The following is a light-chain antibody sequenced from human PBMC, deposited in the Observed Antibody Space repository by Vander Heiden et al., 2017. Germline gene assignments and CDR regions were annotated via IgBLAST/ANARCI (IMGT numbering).Light chain of an antibody. Sequence: QSVLTQPPSAPGAPGQRVNISCTGSSSNIAAGYDVHWYPQLPGTAPKLLIYGNSNRPSGVPDRFSGSKSGTSASLAITGLQAEDEADYYCQSYDSSLSGSVFGGGTKLTVL. CDR1: SSNIAAGYD. J-gene: IGLJ3*02. V-gene: IGLV1-40*01. CDR3: QSYDSSLSGSV. CDR2: GNS.